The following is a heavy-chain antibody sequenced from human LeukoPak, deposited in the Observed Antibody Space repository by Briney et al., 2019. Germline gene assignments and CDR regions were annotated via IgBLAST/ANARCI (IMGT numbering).Heavy chain of an antibody. V-gene: IGHV3-30*18. CDR2: ISYDGSNK. Sequence: GGSLRLSCAASGFTFSSYAMSWVRQAPGKGLEWVAVISYDGSNKYFADSVKGRFTISRDKSKNTLYLQMNSLRAEDTAVYYCAKQQSGYYFDYWGQGTLVTVSS. J-gene: IGHJ4*02. CDR3: AKQQSGYYFDY. D-gene: IGHD6-13*01. CDR1: GFTFSSYA.